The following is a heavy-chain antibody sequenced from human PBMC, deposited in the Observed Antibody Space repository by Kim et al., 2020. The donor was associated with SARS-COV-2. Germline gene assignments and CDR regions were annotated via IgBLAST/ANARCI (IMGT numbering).Heavy chain of an antibody. D-gene: IGHD3-10*01. J-gene: IGHJ5*02. CDR1: GYTFTSYA. Sequence: ASVKVSCKASGYTFTSYAMHWVRQAPGQRLEWMGWINAGNGNTKYSQKFQGRVTITRDTSASTAYMELSSLRSEDTAVYYCASSIPAYYGSGSYYNSGFDPWGQGTLVNVSS. CDR3: ASSIPAYYGSGSYYNSGFDP. CDR2: INAGNGNT. V-gene: IGHV1-3*01.